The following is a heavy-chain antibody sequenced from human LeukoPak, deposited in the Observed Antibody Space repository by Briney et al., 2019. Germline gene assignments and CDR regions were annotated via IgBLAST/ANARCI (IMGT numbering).Heavy chain of an antibody. Sequence: SETLSLTCTVYGGSFSGYCWSWIRQPPGKGLEWIGYIYYRGSTNYNPSLKSRVTFSVDTSKNQFSLKLNSVTAADTAVYYCARGGDYGDLRYFDYWGQGTLVTVSS. CDR3: ARGGDYGDLRYFDY. CDR2: IYYRGST. V-gene: IGHV4-59*01. D-gene: IGHD4-17*01. J-gene: IGHJ4*02. CDR1: GGSFSGYC.